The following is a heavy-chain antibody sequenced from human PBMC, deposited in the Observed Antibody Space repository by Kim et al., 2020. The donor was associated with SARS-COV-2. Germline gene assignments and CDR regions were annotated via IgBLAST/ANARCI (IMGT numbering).Heavy chain of an antibody. CDR3: ARDFYCSGGSCYSGYFDY. D-gene: IGHD2-15*01. V-gene: IGHV1-46*01. Sequence: QGRVTMTRDTSTSTVYMELSSLRSEDTAVYYCARDFYCSGGSCYSGYFDYWGQGTLVTVSS. J-gene: IGHJ4*02.